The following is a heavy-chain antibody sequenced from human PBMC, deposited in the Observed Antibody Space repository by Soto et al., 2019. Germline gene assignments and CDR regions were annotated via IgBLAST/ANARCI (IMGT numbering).Heavy chain of an antibody. CDR3: ARGDYYDSSGPFSDAFDI. Sequence: GGSLRLSCAASGFPFSRHWMSWVRQAPGKGLEWVANIKPDGSEKWYVDSVKGRFTISRDNAKNSLYLQMNSLRAEDTAVYYCARGDYYDSSGPFSDAFDIWGQGTMVTVSS. D-gene: IGHD3-22*01. CDR2: IKPDGSEK. CDR1: GFPFSRHW. V-gene: IGHV3-7*04. J-gene: IGHJ3*02.